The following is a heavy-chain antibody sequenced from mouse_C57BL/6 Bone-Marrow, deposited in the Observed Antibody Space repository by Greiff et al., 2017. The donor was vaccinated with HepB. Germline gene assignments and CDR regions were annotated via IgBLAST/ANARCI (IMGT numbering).Heavy chain of an antibody. Sequence: VQLQQSGPELVKPGASVKISCKASGYTFTDYYMNWVKQSHGKSLEWIGDINPNNGGTSYNQKFKGKATLTVDKSSSTAYMELRSLTSEDSAVYYGAREGDRNLGFDYWGQGTTLTVSS. CDR1: GYTFTDYY. CDR2: INPNNGGT. CDR3: AREGDRNLGFDY. V-gene: IGHV1-26*01. J-gene: IGHJ2*01. D-gene: IGHD2-14*01.